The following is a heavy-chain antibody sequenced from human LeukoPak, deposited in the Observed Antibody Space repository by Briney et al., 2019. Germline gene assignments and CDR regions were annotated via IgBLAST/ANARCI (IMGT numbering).Heavy chain of an antibody. Sequence: GGSLRLSCPASGFTFSNYEMNWVRQAPGKGLEWVSYITSSGSTIYYAASVKGRFTISRDNAKNSLYLQMNSLRAEDTAVYYCARDSRDILTGYLSGMDVWGKGTTVTVSS. CDR2: ITSSGSTI. CDR3: ARDSRDILTGYLSGMDV. CDR1: GFTFSNYE. J-gene: IGHJ6*04. D-gene: IGHD3-9*01. V-gene: IGHV3-48*03.